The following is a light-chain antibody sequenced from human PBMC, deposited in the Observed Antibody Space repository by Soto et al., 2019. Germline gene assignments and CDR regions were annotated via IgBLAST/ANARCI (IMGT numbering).Light chain of an antibody. CDR1: QSVSSSS. CDR3: QQYGISPTKYT. CDR2: GAY. V-gene: IGKV3-20*01. Sequence: EIVLTQSPGTLSLSPGERATLSCRASQSVSSSSLAWYQQKPGQAPRLLIYGAYSRATGIPAGFTGSGSRAGCTHTSSRLEPEDFGVHYCQQYGISPTKYTFGQGTKLEIK. J-gene: IGKJ2*01.